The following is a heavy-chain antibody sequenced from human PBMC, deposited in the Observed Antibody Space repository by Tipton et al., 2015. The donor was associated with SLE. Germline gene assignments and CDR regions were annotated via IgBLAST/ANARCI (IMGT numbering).Heavy chain of an antibody. V-gene: IGHV3-7*01. CDR3: GNECGHNCPADY. J-gene: IGHJ4*02. CDR1: GFSFSNYA. D-gene: IGHD2-21*01. CDR2: LKQDESEQ. Sequence: SLRLSCAASGFSFSNYAISWVRQAPGKGLEWVANLKQDESEQYYVDSVKGRFTISRDNAKNLLYLQMDSLRVEDTAVYYCGNECGHNCPADYWGQGNLVTVSS.